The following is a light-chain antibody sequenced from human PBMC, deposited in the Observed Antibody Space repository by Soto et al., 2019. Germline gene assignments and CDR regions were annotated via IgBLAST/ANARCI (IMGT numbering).Light chain of an antibody. V-gene: IGKV3-15*01. CDR3: QQYYTWPPYT. Sequence: EVVMTQSPATLSVSPGDRATLSCRASQSVDTNVAWYQQKPGQAPRLLVYGASTRATGIPARFTGFGSGTDFTLTICGLQSDDFAVYYCQQYYTWPPYTFGQGTKLQIK. CDR2: GAS. J-gene: IGKJ2*01. CDR1: QSVDTN.